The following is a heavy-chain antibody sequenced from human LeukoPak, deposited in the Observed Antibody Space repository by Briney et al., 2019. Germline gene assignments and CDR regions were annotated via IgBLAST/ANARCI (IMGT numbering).Heavy chain of an antibody. Sequence: ASVKLSCNASGYTFTSYNSNWLRQATGQGLEWMGWMNPNSGNTGYAQKFQGRVTMTRNTSISTAYMELSSLRSEDTAVYYCARGHMVRGVIKSPGRNYYYYYMDVWGKGTTVTISS. D-gene: IGHD3-10*01. CDR1: GYTFTSYN. J-gene: IGHJ6*03. V-gene: IGHV1-8*01. CDR3: ARGHMVRGVIKSPGRNYYYYYMDV. CDR2: MNPNSGNT.